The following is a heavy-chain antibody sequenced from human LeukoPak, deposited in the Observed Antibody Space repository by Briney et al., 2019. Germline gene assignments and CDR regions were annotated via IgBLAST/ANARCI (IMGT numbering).Heavy chain of an antibody. CDR2: INHSGST. CDR1: GGSFSGYY. D-gene: IGHD2-2*01. V-gene: IGHV4-34*01. J-gene: IGHJ3*02. Sequence: SETLSLTCAVYGGSFSGYYWSWIRQPPGKGLEWIGEINHSGSTNYNPSLKSRVTISVHTSKNQFSLKLSSVTAADTAVYYCARGLPHCRSTSCYLWWMAFDIWGQGTMVTVSS. CDR3: ARGLPHCRSTSCYLWWMAFDI.